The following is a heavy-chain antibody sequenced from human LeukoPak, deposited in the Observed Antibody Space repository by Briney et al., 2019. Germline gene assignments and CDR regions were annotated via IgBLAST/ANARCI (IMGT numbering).Heavy chain of an antibody. CDR1: GGSFSGYY. CDR2: INHSGST. CDR3: ARGLTAFDI. V-gene: IGHV4-34*01. D-gene: IGHD3-9*01. Sequence: PSETLSLTCAVYGGSFSGYYWSWIRQPPGNGPEWIGEINHSGSTNYKPSLKSRVTISVDTSKNQFSLKLSSVTAADTAVYYCARGLTAFDIWGQGTMVTVSS. J-gene: IGHJ3*02.